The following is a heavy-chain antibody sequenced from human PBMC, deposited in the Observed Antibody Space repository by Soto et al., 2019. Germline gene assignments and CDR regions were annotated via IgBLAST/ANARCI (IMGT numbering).Heavy chain of an antibody. CDR2: IYYSGST. CDR3: ARDSVGPTQPGYYYGMDV. V-gene: IGHV4-30-4*01. CDR1: GGSISSGDYY. D-gene: IGHD1-26*01. Sequence: QVQLQESGPGLVKPSQTLSLTCTVSGGSISSGDYYWSWIRQPPGKGLEWIGYIYYSGSTYYNPSLKSRVTISVDTSKNQFSLKLSSVTAADTAVYYCARDSVGPTQPGYYYGMDVWGQGTTVTVSS. J-gene: IGHJ6*02.